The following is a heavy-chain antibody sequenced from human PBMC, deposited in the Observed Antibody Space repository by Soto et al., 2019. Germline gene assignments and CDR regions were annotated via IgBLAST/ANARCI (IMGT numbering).Heavy chain of an antibody. CDR3: AKDRGYYDFWSGYTRGDYYGMDV. V-gene: IGHV3-23*01. CDR1: GFTFSSYA. Sequence: GGSLRLSCAASGFTFSSYAMSWVRQAPGKGLEWVSAISGSGGSTYYADSVKGRFTISRDNSKNTLYLQMNSLRAEDTAVYYCAKDRGYYDFWSGYTRGDYYGMDVWGQGTTVTVSS. J-gene: IGHJ6*02. D-gene: IGHD3-3*01. CDR2: ISGSGGST.